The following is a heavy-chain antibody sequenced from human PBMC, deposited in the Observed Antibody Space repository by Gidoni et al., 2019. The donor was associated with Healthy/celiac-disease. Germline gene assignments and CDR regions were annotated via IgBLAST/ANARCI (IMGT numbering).Heavy chain of an antibody. CDR3: ARGADYDFWSGYDYYYYYYMDV. CDR1: GGSISSYY. D-gene: IGHD3-3*01. J-gene: IGHJ6*03. CDR2: IYYSGST. Sequence: QVQLQESGPGLVKPSETLSLTCTVSGGSISSYYGSWIRQPPGKGLEWIGYIYYSGSTNYNPALKSRVTISVDTSKNQFSLKLSSVTAADTAVYYCARGADYDFWSGYDYYYYYYMDVWGKGTTVTVSS. V-gene: IGHV4-59*01.